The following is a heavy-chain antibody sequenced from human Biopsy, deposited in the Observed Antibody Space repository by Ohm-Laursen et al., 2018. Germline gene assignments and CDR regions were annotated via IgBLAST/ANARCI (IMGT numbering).Heavy chain of an antibody. D-gene: IGHD3/OR15-3a*01. CDR1: GDSISNDY. CDR3: ARGTGKYYVYGAFDI. J-gene: IGHJ3*02. V-gene: IGHV4-4*07. CDR2: IHTSGST. Sequence: GTLSLTCSVSGDSISNDYWSWIRQSSGQGLEWIGRIHTSGSTNHNLSLKSRVTMSVDTSKNQFSLKLRSVTAADTAVYYCARGTGKYYVYGAFDIWGQGTMVTVSS.